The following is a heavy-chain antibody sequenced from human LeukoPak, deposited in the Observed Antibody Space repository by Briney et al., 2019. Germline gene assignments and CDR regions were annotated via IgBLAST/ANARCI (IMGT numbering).Heavy chain of an antibody. CDR2: ISSSSSYI. CDR1: GFTFSSYS. Sequence: GGSLRLSCAASGFTFSSYSMNWVHQAPGKGLEWVSSISSSSSYIYYADSVEGRFTISRDNAKNSLYLQMNSLRAEDTAVYYCARDGYSFGHDFDYWGQGTLVTVSS. J-gene: IGHJ4*02. D-gene: IGHD5-18*01. CDR3: ARDGYSFGHDFDY. V-gene: IGHV3-21*01.